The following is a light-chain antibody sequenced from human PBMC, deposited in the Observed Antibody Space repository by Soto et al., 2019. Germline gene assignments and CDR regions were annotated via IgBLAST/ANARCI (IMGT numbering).Light chain of an antibody. CDR1: QSISSW. CDR2: DAS. J-gene: IGKJ1*01. V-gene: IGKV1-5*01. Sequence: DIQMTQSPSTLSASVGDRVSITCRASQSISSWLAWYQQKPGKAPKVLIYDASNLESGVPSRFSGSGSGTEFTLTISSLQPDDFATYYCQQYNSYSTFGQGTKVDIK. CDR3: QQYNSYST.